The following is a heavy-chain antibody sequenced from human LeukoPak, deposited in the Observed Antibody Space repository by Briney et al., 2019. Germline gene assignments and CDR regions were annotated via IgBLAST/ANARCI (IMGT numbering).Heavy chain of an antibody. CDR1: GYTFTSYY. CDR2: IIPIFGTA. CDR3: AGGPFPHSSGYYYYYYGMDV. D-gene: IGHD3-22*01. V-gene: IGHV1-69*13. J-gene: IGHJ6*02. Sequence: GASVKVSCKASGYTFTSYYMHWVRQAPGQGLKWMGGIIPIFGTANYAQKFQGRVTITADESTSTAYMELSSLRSEDTAVYYCAGGPFPHSSGYYYYYYGMDVWGQGTTVTVSS.